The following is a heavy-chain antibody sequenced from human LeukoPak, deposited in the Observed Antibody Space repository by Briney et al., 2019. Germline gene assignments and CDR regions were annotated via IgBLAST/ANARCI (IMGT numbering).Heavy chain of an antibody. CDR3: ARDRIGKYSIDY. Sequence: GGSLRLSCAASGFTFSNFGLNWVRQAPGKGLEWVAFISDNGRRTYYLASVKGLFTISRDDSKNTLYLQMNSLRVEDTAVYYCARDRIGKYSIDYWGQGTLVTVSS. V-gene: IGHV3-33*08. J-gene: IGHJ4*02. CDR2: ISDNGRRT. D-gene: IGHD2-15*01. CDR1: GFTFSNFG.